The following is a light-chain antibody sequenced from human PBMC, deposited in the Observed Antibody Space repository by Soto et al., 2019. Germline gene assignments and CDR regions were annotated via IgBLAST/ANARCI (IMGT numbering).Light chain of an antibody. CDR1: QSISSY. V-gene: IGKV1-39*01. Sequence: DIQMTQSPSSLSASVGDRVTITCRASQSISSYLNWYQQKPGKAPKLLIYAASSLQSGVPSRFSGSGSGTDFTLTISSLQPEDSVTYYCQQSYSTPSFGQGTRLEIK. CDR3: QQSYSTPS. J-gene: IGKJ5*01. CDR2: AAS.